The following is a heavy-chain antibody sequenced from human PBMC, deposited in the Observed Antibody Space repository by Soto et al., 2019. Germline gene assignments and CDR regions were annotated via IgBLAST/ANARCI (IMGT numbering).Heavy chain of an antibody. Sequence: QVQLVQSGAEVKKPGSSVKVSCKDSGGTFSTYSMFWVRQAPGHGLEWMGSIIPMLGVRNYAQRFQDRVTITADKSPATVHMELSSLRSEDTALYYCTIGSWSGEVFDIWGQGTMVTVSS. CDR2: IIPMLGVR. J-gene: IGHJ3*02. V-gene: IGHV1-69*02. CDR3: TIGSWSGEVFDI. CDR1: GGTFSTYS. D-gene: IGHD2-21*01.